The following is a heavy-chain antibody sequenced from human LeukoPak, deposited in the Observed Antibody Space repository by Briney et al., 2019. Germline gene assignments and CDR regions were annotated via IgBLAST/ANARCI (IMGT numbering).Heavy chain of an antibody. Sequence: SETLSLTCTVSGGSISNYYWSWIRQSPGEGLEWIGYIYYSGSTNYNPSLMSRVTISVNTPRNQSSLRLSSVTAADTAMYYCARGGDCSSSSCYGDDAFDIWGQGTMVTVSS. CDR2: IYYSGST. CDR3: ARGGDCSSSSCYGDDAFDI. V-gene: IGHV4-59*01. D-gene: IGHD2-2*01. CDR1: GGSISNYY. J-gene: IGHJ3*02.